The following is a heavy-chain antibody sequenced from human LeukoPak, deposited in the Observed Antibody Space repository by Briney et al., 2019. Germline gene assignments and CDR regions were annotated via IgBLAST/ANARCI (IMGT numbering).Heavy chain of an antibody. CDR3: ARGEVAEPADVAFDI. CDR1: GGTFSNYA. D-gene: IGHD1-14*01. CDR2: ISAYNGNT. Sequence: GASVKVSCKASGGTFSNYAINWVRQAPGQGLEWMGWISAYNGNTNYAQKLQGRVTMTTDTSTSTAYMELRSLRSDDTAVYYCARGEVAEPADVAFDIWGQGTMVTVSS. J-gene: IGHJ3*02. V-gene: IGHV1-18*01.